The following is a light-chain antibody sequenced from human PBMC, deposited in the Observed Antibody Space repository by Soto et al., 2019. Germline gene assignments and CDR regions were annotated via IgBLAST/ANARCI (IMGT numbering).Light chain of an antibody. V-gene: IGKV1-5*03. Sequence: DIQMTQSPSTLSASVGDRVTITCRASQSINNWLAWYQQKPGKAPKLLIYKASSLESGVPSRFSGSGSGTEVTLTISSLQPDDFASYYCQQYNNSPLTFGGGTKVEIK. CDR1: QSINNW. J-gene: IGKJ4*01. CDR3: QQYNNSPLT. CDR2: KAS.